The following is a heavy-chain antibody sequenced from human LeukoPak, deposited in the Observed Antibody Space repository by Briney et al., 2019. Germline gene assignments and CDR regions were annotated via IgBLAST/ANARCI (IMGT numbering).Heavy chain of an antibody. D-gene: IGHD6-13*01. CDR2: IYPGNSDT. V-gene: IGHV5-51*01. CDR3: ARCALTSSLDY. Sequence: KRGEPLKISCKGSGYSFTSYWIGWVRPVPGKGLEWMGLIYPGNSDTRYSPLFQGQVTLSVDRSISTAYLHWSGLKASDTAIYYCARCALTSSLDYWGQGTLVTVSS. J-gene: IGHJ4*02. CDR1: GYSFTSYW.